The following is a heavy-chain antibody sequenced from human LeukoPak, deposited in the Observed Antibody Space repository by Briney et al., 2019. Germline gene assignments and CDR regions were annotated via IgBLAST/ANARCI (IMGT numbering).Heavy chain of an antibody. CDR3: ARLGYCSSSSCHGEYYFDY. CDR2: ISLSASTI. D-gene: IGHD2-2*01. V-gene: IGHV3-48*03. J-gene: IGHJ4*02. Sequence: GGSLRLSCAASGFTFSNYEMNWVPQAPGKGLEWVSYISLSASTIYFADSVKGRFTISRDNAKNSLYLQMNSLRAEDTAVYYCARLGYCSSSSCHGEYYFDYWGQGTLVTVSS. CDR1: GFTFSNYE.